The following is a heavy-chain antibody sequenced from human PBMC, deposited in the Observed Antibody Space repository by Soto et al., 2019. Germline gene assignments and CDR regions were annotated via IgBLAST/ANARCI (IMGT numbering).Heavy chain of an antibody. D-gene: IGHD3-3*01. V-gene: IGHV1-69*13. CDR2: FILIFGTA. CDR3: ARDLITIFGVVKHYYYYYGMDV. J-gene: IGHJ6*02. Sequence: GASVKVSCKASGGTFSSYAISWVRQAPGQGLEWMGGFILIFGTANYAQKFQGRVTITADESTSTAYMDLSSLRSEDTAVYYCARDLITIFGVVKHYYYYYGMDVWGQGTTVTVSS. CDR1: GGTFSSYA.